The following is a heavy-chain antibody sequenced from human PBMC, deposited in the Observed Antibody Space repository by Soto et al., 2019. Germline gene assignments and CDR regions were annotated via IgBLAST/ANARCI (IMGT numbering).Heavy chain of an antibody. V-gene: IGHV1-69*13. Sequence: GASVKVSCKASGGTFSSYAISWVRQAPGQGLEWMGGIIPIFGTANYAQKFQGRVTITADESTSTAYMELSSLRSEDTAVYYCARAPTRYSGSSSIDYWGQGTLVTVSS. J-gene: IGHJ4*02. D-gene: IGHD1-26*01. CDR2: IIPIFGTA. CDR3: ARAPTRYSGSSSIDY. CDR1: GGTFSSYA.